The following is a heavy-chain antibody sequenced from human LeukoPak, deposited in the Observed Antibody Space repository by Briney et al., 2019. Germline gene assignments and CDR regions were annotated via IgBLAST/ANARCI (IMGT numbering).Heavy chain of an antibody. V-gene: IGHV4-30-4*01. J-gene: IGHJ4*02. Sequence: SETLSLTCTVSGGSISSGDYYWSWIRQPPGKGLEWIGYIYYSGSTYYNPSLKSRVTISIDTSKNQFSLKLSSVTAADTAVYYCARRFGELSYFDYWGQGTLVTVSS. CDR3: ARRFGELSYFDY. D-gene: IGHD3-10*01. CDR2: IYYSGST. CDR1: GGSISSGDYY.